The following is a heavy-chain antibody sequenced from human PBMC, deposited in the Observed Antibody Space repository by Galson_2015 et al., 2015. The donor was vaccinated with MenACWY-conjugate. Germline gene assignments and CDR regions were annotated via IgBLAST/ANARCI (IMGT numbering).Heavy chain of an antibody. CDR2: ISYDGSNK. CDR1: GFTFSSYG. CDR3: AKDLSRRAYCFDY. V-gene: IGHV3-30*18. J-gene: IGHJ4*02. D-gene: IGHD1-14*01. Sequence: SLRLSCAASGFTFSSYGMHWVRQAPGKGLERVAVISYDGSNKYYADSVKGRFTISRDNSKNTLDLQMNSLRAEDTAVYYCAKDLSRRAYCFDYWGQGTLVTVSS.